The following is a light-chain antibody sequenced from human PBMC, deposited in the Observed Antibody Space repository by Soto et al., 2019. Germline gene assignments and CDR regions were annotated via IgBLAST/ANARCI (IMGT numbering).Light chain of an antibody. CDR3: AAWDNSLIGVA. CDR2: TDN. V-gene: IGLV1-44*01. J-gene: IGLJ2*01. Sequence: QSVLTQPPSASGTPGQRVTISCSGSSSNIGSNTVNWYRQLPGTAPKLLMHTDNQRPSGVPDRFSGSKSGTSASLAISGLQSDDEADYYCAAWDNSLIGVAFGGGTKAHRP. CDR1: SSNIGSNT.